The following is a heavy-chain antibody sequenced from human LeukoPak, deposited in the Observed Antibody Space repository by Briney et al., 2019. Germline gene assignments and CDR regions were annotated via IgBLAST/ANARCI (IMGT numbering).Heavy chain of an antibody. CDR1: GFTFSSYA. J-gene: IGHJ4*02. CDR2: ISGSGGGT. D-gene: IGHD3-10*01. V-gene: IGHV3-23*01. CDR3: AKGDYYGSGSYYNAGANYFDY. Sequence: GGSLRLSCAASGFTFSSYAMSWVRQAPGKGLEWVSAISGSGGGTYYADSVKGRFTISRDNSKNTLYLQMNSLRAEDTAVYYCAKGDYYGSGSYYNAGANYFDYWGQGTLVTVSS.